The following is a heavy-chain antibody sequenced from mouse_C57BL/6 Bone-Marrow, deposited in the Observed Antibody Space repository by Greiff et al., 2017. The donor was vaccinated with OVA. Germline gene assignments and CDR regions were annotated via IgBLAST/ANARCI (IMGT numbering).Heavy chain of an antibody. J-gene: IGHJ1*03. CDR2: IYPGSGST. CDR1: GYTFTSYW. V-gene: IGHV1-55*01. CDR3: ARRYYGSSWYFDV. Sequence: LQESGAELVKPGASVKMSCKASGYTFTSYWITWVKQRPGQGLEWIGDIYPGSGSTNYNEKFKSKATLTVDTSSSTAYMQLSSLTSADSAVYYCARRYYGSSWYFDVWGTGTTVTVSS. D-gene: IGHD1-1*01.